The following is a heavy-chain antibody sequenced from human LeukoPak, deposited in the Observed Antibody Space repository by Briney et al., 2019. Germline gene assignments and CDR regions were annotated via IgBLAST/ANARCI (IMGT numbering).Heavy chain of an antibody. V-gene: IGHV4-39*07. D-gene: IGHD3-10*01. J-gene: IGHJ4*02. CDR1: GGSISSSSYY. Sequence: SETLSLTCTVSGGSISSSSYYWGWIRQPPGKGLEWIGSIYYSGSTYYNPSLKSRVTISVDTSKNQFSLKLSSVTAADTAVYYCAREVTMVRGVIMSPYYFDYWGQGTLVTVSS. CDR3: AREVTMVRGVIMSPYYFDY. CDR2: IYYSGST.